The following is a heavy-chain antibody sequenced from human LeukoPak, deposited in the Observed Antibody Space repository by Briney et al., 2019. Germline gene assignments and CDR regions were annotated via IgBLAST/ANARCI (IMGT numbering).Heavy chain of an antibody. CDR3: AKAGSHSYFDY. J-gene: IGHJ4*02. V-gene: IGHV3-23*01. CDR2: INPSGDST. Sequence: GGPLRLSCAASGFTFSNYAMNWVRQAPGRGLEWVSAINPSGDSTYYADSVKGRFTISRDNSKNTLYLQMNSLRAEDTAVYFCAKAGSHSYFDYWGQGTLVTVSA. D-gene: IGHD1-26*01. CDR1: GFTFSNYA.